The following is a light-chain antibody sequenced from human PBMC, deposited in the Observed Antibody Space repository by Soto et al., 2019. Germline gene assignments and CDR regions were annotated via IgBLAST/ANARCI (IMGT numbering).Light chain of an antibody. V-gene: IGKV3-11*01. CDR2: DAS. Sequence: EFVLTQSPATLSLSPGERATLSCRASQSVSSYLAWYQQKPGQAPRLLIYDASNRATGIPARFSGTGSGTDFTLTINNXEPEDFAVYYCQVRTNWSIAFGRGTRLETK. CDR1: QSVSSY. CDR3: QVRTNWSIA. J-gene: IGKJ5*01.